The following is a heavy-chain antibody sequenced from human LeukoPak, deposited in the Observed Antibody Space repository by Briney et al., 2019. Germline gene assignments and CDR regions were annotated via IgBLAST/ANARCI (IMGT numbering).Heavy chain of an antibody. CDR1: GFTFSNYE. CDR2: IGSSGTTI. Sequence: PGGSLRLSCAASGFTFSNYEMNWVRQAPGKGLEWVSYIGSSGTTIYYADSVKGRFTISRDNAKNSLYLQMSSLRAEDTAVYYWARGTGQWLVRGFDYWGRGTLVTVSS. D-gene: IGHD6-19*01. V-gene: IGHV3-48*03. CDR3: ARGTGQWLVRGFDY. J-gene: IGHJ4*02.